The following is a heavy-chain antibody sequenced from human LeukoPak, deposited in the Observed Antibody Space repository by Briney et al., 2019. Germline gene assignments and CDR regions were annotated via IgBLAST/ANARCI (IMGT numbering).Heavy chain of an antibody. CDR3: AKGAKSASITMLRGVRGYYYMDV. CDR2: MNPNSGNT. J-gene: IGHJ6*03. V-gene: IGHV1-8*01. D-gene: IGHD3-10*01. Sequence: ASVKVSCKASGYTFTSYDINWVRQATGQGLEWMGWMNPNSGNTGYAQKFQGRVTMTRNTSISTAYMELSSLRSEDTAVYYCAKGAKSASITMLRGVRGYYYMDVWGKGTTVTISS. CDR1: GYTFTSYD.